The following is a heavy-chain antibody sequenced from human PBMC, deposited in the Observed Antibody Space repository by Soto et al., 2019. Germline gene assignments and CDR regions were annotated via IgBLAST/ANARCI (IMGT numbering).Heavy chain of an antibody. CDR3: ARGLITIFGVVPALYYHYYMDV. J-gene: IGHJ6*03. D-gene: IGHD3-3*01. V-gene: IGHV1-69*02. CDR2: IIPILGIA. Sequence: SVKVSCKASGGTFSSYTISWVRQAPGQGLEWMGRIIPILGIANYAQKFQGRVTITVDKSTSTAYMELSSLRSEDTAVYYCARGLITIFGVVPALYYHYYMDVWGKGTTVTGSS. CDR1: GGTFSSYT.